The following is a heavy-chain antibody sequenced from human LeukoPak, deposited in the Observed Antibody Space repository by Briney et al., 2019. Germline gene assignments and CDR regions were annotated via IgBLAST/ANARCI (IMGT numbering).Heavy chain of an antibody. J-gene: IGHJ3*02. CDR1: GFTVSSTY. CDR2: IYGGGGT. Sequence: GGSLRLSCAASGFTVSSTYMTWVRQAPGKGLEWVSVIYGGGGTYYGDSVKGRFTISRDNSKNTLDLQMNSLRAEDTAVYYCAKGSIAAALDIWGQGTMVTVSS. D-gene: IGHD6-13*01. CDR3: AKGSIAAALDI. V-gene: IGHV3-53*01.